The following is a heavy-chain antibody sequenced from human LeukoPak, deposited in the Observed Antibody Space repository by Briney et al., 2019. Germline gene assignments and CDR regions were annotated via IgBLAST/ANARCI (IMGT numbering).Heavy chain of an antibody. CDR3: ARGVGVAGGFDY. V-gene: IGHV4-38-2*01. CDR2: IYHSGST. CDR1: GYPISSGYY. Sequence: SETLSLTSAVSGYPISSGYYWGWIRQPPGKGLEWIGSIYHSGSTYYNPSLKSRVTISVDTSKNQFSLKLSSVTAPDTAVYYCARGVGVAGGFDYWGQGTLVTVSS. D-gene: IGHD6-19*01. J-gene: IGHJ4*02.